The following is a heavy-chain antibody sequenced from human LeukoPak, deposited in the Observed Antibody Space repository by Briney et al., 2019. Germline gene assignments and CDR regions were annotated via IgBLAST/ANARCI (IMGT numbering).Heavy chain of an antibody. CDR1: GYTFTGYY. D-gene: IGHD5-18*01. Sequence: GASVKVSCKATGYTFTGYYMHWMRQAPGQGLEWMGRINPNSGGTNYAQKFQGRVTMTRDTSISTAYMELSRLRSDDTAVYYCARGDTAMDGYWGQGTLVTVSS. J-gene: IGHJ4*02. V-gene: IGHV1-2*06. CDR2: INPNSGGT. CDR3: ARGDTAMDGY.